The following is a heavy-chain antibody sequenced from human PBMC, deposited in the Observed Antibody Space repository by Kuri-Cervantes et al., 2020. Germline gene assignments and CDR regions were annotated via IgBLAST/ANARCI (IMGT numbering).Heavy chain of an antibody. Sequence: ASVKVSCKASGYTFTGYYMHWVRQAPGQGLEWRGWINPNSGGTNYAQKFQGRVTMTRDTSISTAYMGLSRLRSEDTAVYYCAREEGWQWLGGGGGGMDVWGQGTTVTVSS. CDR1: GYTFTGYY. J-gene: IGHJ6*02. V-gene: IGHV1-2*02. D-gene: IGHD6-19*01. CDR3: AREEGWQWLGGGGGGMDV. CDR2: INPNSGGT.